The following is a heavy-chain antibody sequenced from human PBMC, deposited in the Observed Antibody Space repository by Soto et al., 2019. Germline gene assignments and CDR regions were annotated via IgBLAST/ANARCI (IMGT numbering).Heavy chain of an antibody. J-gene: IGHJ4*02. Sequence: PGGSLRLSCAASGFTFSSYAMSWVRQAPGKGLEWVSAISSSSGSIYYADSVKGRFTISRDNAKNSLYLQMSSLRVEDTAVYYCGRSTVVGAFDYWGQGTLVTVSS. CDR2: ISSSSGSI. D-gene: IGHD2-15*01. CDR3: GRSTVVGAFDY. V-gene: IGHV3-23*01. CDR1: GFTFSSYA.